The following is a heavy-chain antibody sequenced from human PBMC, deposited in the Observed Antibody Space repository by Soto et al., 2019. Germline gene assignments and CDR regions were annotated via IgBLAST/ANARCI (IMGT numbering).Heavy chain of an antibody. V-gene: IGHV3-33*01. CDR3: ASGNCSSISCYRVDY. CDR2: IWDDGSKK. Sequence: VGSLRLSCAASGFTFSSYGMHWVRQAPGKGLEWVAVIWDDGSKKYYADSVKGRFTISRDNSKNTLYLQMNSLRAEDTAVYYCASGNCSSISCYRVDYWCEATLVTVYS. J-gene: IGHJ4*02. D-gene: IGHD2-2*02. CDR1: GFTFSSYG.